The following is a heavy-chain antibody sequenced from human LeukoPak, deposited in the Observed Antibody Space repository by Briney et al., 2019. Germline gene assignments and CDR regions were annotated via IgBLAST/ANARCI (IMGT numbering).Heavy chain of an antibody. V-gene: IGHV4-59*01. CDR3: ARHYYRDPFDY. CDR1: GGSISRDY. CDR2: VYYSGST. D-gene: IGHD4-17*01. J-gene: IGHJ4*02. Sequence: LETLSLTCTVSGGSISRDYWSGIRQSPGKGLEWIGYVYYSGSTNYNPSLKSRATISVDTSKNQFSLKLTSVTAADTAVYYCARHYYRDPFDYWGQGTLVTVSS.